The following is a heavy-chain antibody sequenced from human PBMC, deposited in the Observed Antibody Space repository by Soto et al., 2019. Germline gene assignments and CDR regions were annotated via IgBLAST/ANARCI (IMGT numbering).Heavy chain of an antibody. Sequence: QVQLVQSGAEVKKPGASVKVSCKASGYTFSSYDINWVRQATGQGLEWMGWMNPKSGNTGYAQKFQGRVTMTRNTAISTAYMELSRLRSEDTAVHYGARGRWYQQLFSHYGIDLWGPGTKVTVSS. V-gene: IGHV1-8*01. D-gene: IGHD2-2*01. J-gene: IGHJ6*02. CDR2: MNPKSGNT. CDR1: GYTFSSYD. CDR3: ARGRWYQQLFSHYGIDL.